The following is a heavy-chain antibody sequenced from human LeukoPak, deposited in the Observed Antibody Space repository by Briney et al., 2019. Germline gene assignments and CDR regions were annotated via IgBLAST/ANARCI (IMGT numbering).Heavy chain of an antibody. Sequence: TGGSLRLSCAASGFTFSGHSVNWVRQAPGKGLEWVSSISSGSSYIFYADSVKGRFTISRDNAKNSVYLQMNNLRGDDTAVYYCARVSQVDDYYDSAVQDAMDLWGQGKIVIVSS. CDR1: GFTFSGHS. D-gene: IGHD3-22*01. CDR3: ARVSQVDDYYDSAVQDAMDL. CDR2: ISSGSSYI. V-gene: IGHV3-21*01. J-gene: IGHJ3*01.